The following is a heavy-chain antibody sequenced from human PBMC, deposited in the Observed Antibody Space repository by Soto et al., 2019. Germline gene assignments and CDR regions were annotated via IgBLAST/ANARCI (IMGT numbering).Heavy chain of an antibody. J-gene: IGHJ5*01. D-gene: IGHD3-10*01. Sequence: QVQLVQSGAEVKKPGASVKVSCTASGYTFRSYDIHWVRQATGQGLEWMGWVNPNTGNTGYAQRFQGRVTMTRDISKRTAYMELSRLTSEEPTIYFCARAYGAGSFDFWGPGTLVSVSS. CDR1: GYTFRSYD. CDR3: ARAYGAGSFDF. V-gene: IGHV1-8*01. CDR2: VNPNTGNT.